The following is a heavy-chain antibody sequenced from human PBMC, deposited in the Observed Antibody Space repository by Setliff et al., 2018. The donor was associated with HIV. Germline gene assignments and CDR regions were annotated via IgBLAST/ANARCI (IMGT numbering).Heavy chain of an antibody. CDR1: GGSVSSSSYY. CDR3: ARESPSMSLDA. D-gene: IGHD3-10*02. J-gene: IGHJ1*01. V-gene: IGHV4-61*09. CDR2: LHSSGDA. Sequence: PAETLSLTCSVSGGSVSSSSYYWTWIRQPAGKGLEWIGHLHSSGDAYYGPSLKCRVAMSLDTSKNRFSLRLNSVTAADTAVYYCARESPSMSLDAWGQGTLVTVSS.